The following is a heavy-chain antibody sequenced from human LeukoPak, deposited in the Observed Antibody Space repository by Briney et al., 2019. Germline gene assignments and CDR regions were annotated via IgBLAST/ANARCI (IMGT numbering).Heavy chain of an antibody. CDR1: GGSFSGYY. J-gene: IGHJ3*02. Sequence: SETLSLTCAVYGGSFSGYYWSWIRQPPGKGLEWIGEINHSGSTNCNPSLKSRVTISVDTSKNQFSLKLSSVTAADTAVYYCATAWYYDILTGYSRDAFDIWGQGTMVTVSS. CDR2: INHSGST. CDR3: ATAWYYDILTGYSRDAFDI. D-gene: IGHD3-9*01. V-gene: IGHV4-34*01.